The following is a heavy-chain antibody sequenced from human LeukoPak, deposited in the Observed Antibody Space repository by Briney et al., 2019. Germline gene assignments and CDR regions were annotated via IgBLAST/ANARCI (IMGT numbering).Heavy chain of an antibody. CDR2: IYHSGST. CDR3: ARDSDFWSGYLTYGMDV. J-gene: IGHJ6*02. CDR1: GGSISSGGYS. D-gene: IGHD3-3*01. Sequence: SETLSLTCAVSGGSISSGGYSWSWIRQPPGKGLEWIGYIYHSGSTNYNPSLKSRVTMSVDTSKNQFSLKLSSVTAADTAVYYCARDSDFWSGYLTYGMDVWGQGTTVTVSS. V-gene: IGHV4-30-2*01.